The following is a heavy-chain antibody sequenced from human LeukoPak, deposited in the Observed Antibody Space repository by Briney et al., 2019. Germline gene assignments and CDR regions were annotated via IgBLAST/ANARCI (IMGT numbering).Heavy chain of an antibody. CDR1: GGSISSTNW. D-gene: IGHD1-26*01. CDR3: SRESGAFSPFGY. CDR2: ISLSGLT. Sequence: PSETLSLTCGVSGGSISSTNWWSWVRQPPGQGLEWIGEISLSGLTNYNPSLKSRVTMSLDKSKNHLSLNLTSVTAADTAVYYCSRESGAFSPFGYWGQGTLVTVSA. V-gene: IGHV4-4*02. J-gene: IGHJ4*02.